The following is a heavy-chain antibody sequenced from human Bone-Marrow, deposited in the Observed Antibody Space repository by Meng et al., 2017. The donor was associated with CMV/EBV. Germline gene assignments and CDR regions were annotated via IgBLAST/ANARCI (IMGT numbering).Heavy chain of an antibody. V-gene: IGHV3-74*01. J-gene: IGHJ4*02. Sequence: GESLKISCAASGFTFSSYWMHWVRQAPGKGLVWVSRINSDGSSTSYADSVKGRFTISRDNAKNTLYLQMNSLRAEDTAVYYCARAGGTRGYFDYWGQGTLVTVYS. CDR3: ARAGGTRGYFDY. D-gene: IGHD1-26*01. CDR1: GFTFSSYW. CDR2: INSDGSST.